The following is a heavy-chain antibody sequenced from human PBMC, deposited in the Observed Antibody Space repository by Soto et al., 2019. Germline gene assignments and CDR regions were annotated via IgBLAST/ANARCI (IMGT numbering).Heavy chain of an antibody. CDR1: GFTVSSNY. J-gene: IGHJ6*01. CDR2: IYSGGST. CDR3: ASDRSPTGMDV. D-gene: IGHD1-26*01. Sequence: EVQLVESGGGLVQPGGSLRLSCAASGFTVSSNYMSWVRQAPWKGLEWVAVIYSGGSTYYADSVKGRFTISRDNSKNTLSLQMHSMRAEDTAVYYCASDRSPTGMDVWGRGTTVTVSS. V-gene: IGHV3-66*01.